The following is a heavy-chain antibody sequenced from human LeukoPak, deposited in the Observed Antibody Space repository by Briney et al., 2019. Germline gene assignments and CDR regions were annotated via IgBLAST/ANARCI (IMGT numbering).Heavy chain of an antibody. CDR1: GFTFSSYS. Sequence: PGGSLRLSCAASGFTFSSYSMNWVRQAPGKGLEWVSSISSSSSYIYYADSVKGRFTISRDNAKNSLYLQMNSLRAEDTALYYCARVVLRFSSYYFDNWGQGTLVTVSS. CDR2: ISSSSSYI. J-gene: IGHJ4*02. V-gene: IGHV3-21*04. CDR3: ARVVLRFSSYYFDN. D-gene: IGHD3-3*01.